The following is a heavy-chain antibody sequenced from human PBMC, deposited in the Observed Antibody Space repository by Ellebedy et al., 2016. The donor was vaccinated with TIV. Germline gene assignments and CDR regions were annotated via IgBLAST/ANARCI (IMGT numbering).Heavy chain of an antibody. CDR2: INHSGST. J-gene: IGHJ5*02. CDR3: ARDVVAEQLGCWLDP. D-gene: IGHD6-6*01. CDR1: GGSFSGYY. Sequence: SETLSLTCAVYGGSFSGYYWSWVRQPPGKGLEWIGEINHSGSTNYNPSLKSRVTISVDTSKNQFSLEVNSVTAAETAMYYGARDVVAEQLGCWLDPWGQGTLVTVSS. V-gene: IGHV4-34*01.